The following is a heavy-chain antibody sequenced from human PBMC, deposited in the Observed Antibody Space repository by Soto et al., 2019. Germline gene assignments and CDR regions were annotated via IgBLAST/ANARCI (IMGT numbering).Heavy chain of an antibody. J-gene: IGHJ1*01. CDR2: TTGSGANK. V-gene: IGHV3-23*01. Sequence: EVNLLESGGGVVQPGESLRISCVGSGFTFKNYAMTWVRQAPGKGLEWVSGTTGSGANKHYADSVRGRFTISRDNSKKTLYLEMKSLRVEDTAVYYCAKDGDFGEDGPAEYFEHWGQGNLVTVSS. CDR1: GFTFKNYA. D-gene: IGHD4-17*01. CDR3: AKDGDFGEDGPAEYFEH.